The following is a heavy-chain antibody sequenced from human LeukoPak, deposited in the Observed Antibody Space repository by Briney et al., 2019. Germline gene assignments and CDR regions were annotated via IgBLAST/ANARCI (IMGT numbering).Heavy chain of an antibody. CDR3: ARDEGGYYGDYAGYFDY. CDR2: IIPILGIA. Sequence: ASVKVSCKASGGTFSSYTISWVRQAPGQGLEWMGRIIPILGIANYAQKFQGRVTITADKSTSTAYMELSSLRSEDTAVYYCARDEGGYYGDYAGYFDYWSQGTLVTVSS. CDR1: GGTFSSYT. V-gene: IGHV1-69*04. J-gene: IGHJ4*02. D-gene: IGHD4-17*01.